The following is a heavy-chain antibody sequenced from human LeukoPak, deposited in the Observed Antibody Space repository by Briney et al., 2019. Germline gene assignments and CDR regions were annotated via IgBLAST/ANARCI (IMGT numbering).Heavy chain of an antibody. CDR1: GFTFSSYA. D-gene: IGHD2-21*02. V-gene: IGHV3-33*08. Sequence: SGGSLRLSCAAFGFTFSSYAMHWVRQAPGKGLEWVAVIWYDGGNKYYADSVKGRFTISRDNSKNTLYLEMNSLRAEDTAVYYCARGLTQIPRLATGLGHWGQGTLVTVSS. CDR2: IWYDGGNK. CDR3: ARGLTQIPRLATGLGH. J-gene: IGHJ4*02.